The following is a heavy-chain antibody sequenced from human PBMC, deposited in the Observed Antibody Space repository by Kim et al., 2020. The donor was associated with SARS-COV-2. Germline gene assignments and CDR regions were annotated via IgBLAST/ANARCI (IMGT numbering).Heavy chain of an antibody. CDR2: ISGSGGDT. CDR1: GFTFSNYA. Sequence: GSLRLSCAASGFTFSNYAMNWVRQAPGKGLEGVSVISGSGGDTYYADSVKGRFTISRDNSKNMMYMQMDGLRAEDTAIYSCAKGNSQVTSGYYYVYYYGLDVCGRGTTVTLSS. J-gene: IGHJ6*02. V-gene: IGHV3-23*01. CDR3: AKGNSQVTSGYYYVYYYGLDV. D-gene: IGHD3-22*01.